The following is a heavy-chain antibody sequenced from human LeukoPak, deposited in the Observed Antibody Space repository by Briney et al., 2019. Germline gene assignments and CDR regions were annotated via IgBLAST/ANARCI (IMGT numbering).Heavy chain of an antibody. J-gene: IGHJ4*02. V-gene: IGHV3-21*01. CDR2: ISSSSSYI. CDR3: ARGNAGAPFDY. D-gene: IGHD1-1*01. Sequence: GGSLRLSCAASGFTFSSYAMSWVRQAPGKGLEWVSSISSSSSYIYYADSVKGRFTISRDNAKNSLYLQMNSLRAEDTAVCYCARGNAGAPFDYWGQGTLVTVSS. CDR1: GFTFSSYA.